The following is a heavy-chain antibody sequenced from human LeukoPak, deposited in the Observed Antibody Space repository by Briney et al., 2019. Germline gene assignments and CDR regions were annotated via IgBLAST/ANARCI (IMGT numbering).Heavy chain of an antibody. D-gene: IGHD3-10*01. J-gene: IGHJ4*02. CDR1: GFSVSSNS. V-gene: IGHV3-53*01. CDR2: IYNGGST. Sequence: GGSLRLSCAASGFSVSSNSMSWVRQAPGKGLEWVSVIYNGGSTYYADSVKGRFTISRDNSKNTLYLQMSSLRAEDTAMYYCARNKDSGSGNDLDYWGQGTLVTVSS. CDR3: ARNKDSGSGNDLDY.